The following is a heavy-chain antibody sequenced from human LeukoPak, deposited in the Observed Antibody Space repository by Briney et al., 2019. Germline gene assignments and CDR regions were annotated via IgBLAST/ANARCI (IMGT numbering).Heavy chain of an antibody. J-gene: IGHJ5*02. CDR2: INPNSGCT. CDR1: LYTFINHS. Sequence: ASVKVSCMDSLYTFINHSIIWVRQAPRPRLEWMGWINPNSGCTNYAQKSHGRVTITRNTSISTAYMELSSLRSEDPAVYYCVRGRDDSRGNCWFYCFDPWGQRTRVTVSS. D-gene: IGHD3-22*01. CDR3: VRGRDDSRGNCWFYCFDP. V-gene: IGHV1-8*03.